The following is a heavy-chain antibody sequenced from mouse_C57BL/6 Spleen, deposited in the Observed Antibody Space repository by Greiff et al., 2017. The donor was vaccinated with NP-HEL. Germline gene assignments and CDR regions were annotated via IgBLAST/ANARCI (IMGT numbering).Heavy chain of an antibody. CDR3: ARRGDYGSKDY. D-gene: IGHD1-1*01. CDR1: GYTFTSYW. CDR2: IHPNSGST. Sequence: QVQLKQPGAELVKPGASVKLSCKASGYTFTSYWMHWVKQRPGQGLEWIGMIHPNSGSTNYNEKFKSKATLTVDKSSSTAYMQLSSLTSEDSAVYYCARRGDYGSKDYWGQGTTLTVSS. J-gene: IGHJ2*01. V-gene: IGHV1-64*01.